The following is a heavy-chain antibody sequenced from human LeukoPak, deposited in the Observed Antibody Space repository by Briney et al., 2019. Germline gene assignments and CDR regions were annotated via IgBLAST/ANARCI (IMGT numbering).Heavy chain of an antibody. CDR1: GYTFTSYD. CDR2: MNPNSGNT. J-gene: IGHJ6*03. V-gene: IGHV1-8*01. Sequence: ASVKVSCKASGYTFTSYDINWVRQATGQGLEWMGWMNPNSGNTGYAQKFQGRVTMTWNTSISTAYMELSSLRSEDTAVYYCARGVVVVPAAAHYYYYYMDVWGKGTTVTVSS. D-gene: IGHD2-2*01. CDR3: ARGVVVVPAAAHYYYYYMDV.